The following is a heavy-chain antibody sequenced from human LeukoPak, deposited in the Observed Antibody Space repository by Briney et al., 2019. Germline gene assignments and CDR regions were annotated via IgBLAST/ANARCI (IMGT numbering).Heavy chain of an antibody. CDR1: GFTFDDYA. J-gene: IGHJ4*02. CDR2: ISWNGVII. Sequence: GRSLRLSCAASGFTFDDYAMHWVRQAPGKGLEWVSGISWNGVIIAYADSVKGRFTISRDNAKNSPYLQMNSLRAEDMALYYCVKSPRGAVWYYFDYWGQGTLVTVSS. CDR3: VKSPRGAVWYYFDY. D-gene: IGHD3-10*01. V-gene: IGHV3-9*03.